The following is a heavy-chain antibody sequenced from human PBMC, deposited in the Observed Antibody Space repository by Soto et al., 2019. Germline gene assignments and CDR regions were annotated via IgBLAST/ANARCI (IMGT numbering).Heavy chain of an antibody. D-gene: IGHD6-13*01. CDR1: GCSISSYY. CDR2: IYYSGST. Sequence: SETLSLTCPVSGCSISSYYWSWIRQPPGKGLEWIGYIYYSGSTNYNPSLKSRVTISVDTSKNQFSLKLSSVTAADTAVYYCARGPGYSSSWYDYWGQGTLVTVSS. J-gene: IGHJ4*02. CDR3: ARGPGYSSSWYDY. V-gene: IGHV4-59*01.